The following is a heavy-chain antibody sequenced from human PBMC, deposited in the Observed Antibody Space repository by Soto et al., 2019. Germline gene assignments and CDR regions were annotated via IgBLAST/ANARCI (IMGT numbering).Heavy chain of an antibody. D-gene: IGHD3-22*01. CDR2: IKQDGSEK. Sequence: GGSLRLSCAASGFTFSSYWMSWVRQAPGKGLEWVANIKQDGSEKWYVDSVKGRFTMSRDNAKNSLYLQMNSLRAEDTAVYYCARGGYYDSSGPFLDLLAIWGQGTMVTVSS. CDR3: ARGGYYDSSGPFLDLLAI. J-gene: IGHJ3*02. V-gene: IGHV3-7*04. CDR1: GFTFSSYW.